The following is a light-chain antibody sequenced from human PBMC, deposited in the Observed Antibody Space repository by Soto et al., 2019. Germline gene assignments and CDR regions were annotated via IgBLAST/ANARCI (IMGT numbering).Light chain of an antibody. V-gene: IGKV1-9*01. J-gene: IGKJ5*01. CDR1: QGIGSL. Sequence: DIQLTQSPSFLSASVGDRVSITCRASQGIGSLLAWYQQKPGEAPKLLIYTVSTLQSGVPSRFSGSGSGTEFSLTISSLQPEDFATYYCQQLNSYPITFGQGTRLEIK. CDR2: TVS. CDR3: QQLNSYPIT.